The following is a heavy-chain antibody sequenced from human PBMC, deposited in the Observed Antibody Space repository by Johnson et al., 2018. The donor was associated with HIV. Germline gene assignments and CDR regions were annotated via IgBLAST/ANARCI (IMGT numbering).Heavy chain of an antibody. CDR1: GFTFRAYG. Sequence: QVQLVESGGGVVQPGTSLRLSCAASGFTFRAYGMHWVRQAPGKGLEWLTLMSYDGSKKYYADSVKGRFTISRDNSKNTLYLQMNSLRPEDTAVYYCARDQAYRSSWAFSFDIWGQGTMVIVSS. CDR2: MSYDGSKK. D-gene: IGHD6-13*01. CDR3: ARDQAYRSSWAFSFDI. V-gene: IGHV3-30*03. J-gene: IGHJ3*02.